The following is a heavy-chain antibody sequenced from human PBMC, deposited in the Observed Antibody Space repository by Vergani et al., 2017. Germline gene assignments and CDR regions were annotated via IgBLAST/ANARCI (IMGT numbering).Heavy chain of an antibody. CDR3: AHIKYYYDAGRRYGMDV. D-gene: IGHD3-10*01. CDR1: GFSLSSTGVG. V-gene: IGHV2-5*01. Sequence: QITLKESGPTLVKPTQTLTLTCTFSGFSLSSTGVGVAWIRQPPGKALEWLALIYWNDDMRYSPSLKSRLTITKDTSKNQVVLTMTNMDPVDTATYYCAHIKYYYDAGRRYGMDVWGQGTTVTVSS. CDR2: IYWNDDM. J-gene: IGHJ6*02.